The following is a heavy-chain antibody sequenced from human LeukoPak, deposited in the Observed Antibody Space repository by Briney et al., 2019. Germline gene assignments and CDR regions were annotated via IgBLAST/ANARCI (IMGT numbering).Heavy chain of an antibody. J-gene: IGHJ4*02. CDR3: AKGFYNDAIFDY. CDR2: INVDESVN. D-gene: IGHD1-1*01. CDR1: GFPFSSSW. V-gene: IGHV3-7*01. Sequence: GESLRLSCAGSGFPFSSSWMYWVRQAPGKGLECVANINVDESVNHYVDSVRDRFTISRDDAKNSLYLQMNSLRAEDTAVFYCAKGFYNDAIFDYWGQGTLVTVSS.